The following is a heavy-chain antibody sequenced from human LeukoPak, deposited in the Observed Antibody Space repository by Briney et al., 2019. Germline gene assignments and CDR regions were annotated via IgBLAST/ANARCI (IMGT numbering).Heavy chain of an antibody. J-gene: IGHJ5*02. D-gene: IGHD6-13*01. V-gene: IGHV3-30*07. CDR2: ISYDGSNK. CDR1: GFTFSSYT. CDR3: ARDGYSSSSNWFDP. Sequence: PGGSLRLSCAASGFTFSSYTMHWVRQAPGKGLEWVAIISYDGSNKYYADSVKGRFTISRDNSKNTLYLQMNALRADDTAVYYCARDGYSSSSNWFDPWGQGTLVTVSS.